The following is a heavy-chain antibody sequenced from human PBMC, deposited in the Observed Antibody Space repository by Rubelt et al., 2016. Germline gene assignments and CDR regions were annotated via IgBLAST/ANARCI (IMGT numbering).Heavy chain of an antibody. D-gene: IGHD6-6*01. V-gene: IGHV3-30*04. CDR1: GFTFSDHA. CDR3: AGDARNYYYVMDV. J-gene: IGHJ6*01. Sequence: VQLLESGGGVVQPGTSLRLSCVASGFTFSDHAMHWVRQAPGRGLEWVALISFDGTNEYYANSVKGRFTISRDSSKKILNLQMNSCSAGVTADYVWAGDARNYYYVMDVWGQETTFIVAS. CDR2: ISFDGTNE.